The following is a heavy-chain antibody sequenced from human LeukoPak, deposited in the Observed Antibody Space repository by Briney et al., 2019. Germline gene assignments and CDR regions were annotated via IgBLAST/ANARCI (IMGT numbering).Heavy chain of an antibody. CDR3: VIDGGAYYYDSSAPNI. CDR2: IWYEGSNK. J-gene: IGHJ3*02. CDR1: GFTFSSYG. Sequence: AGGSLRLSCAASGFTFSSYGMHWVRQAPGKGLEWVAVIWYEGSNKYYADSVKGRFTISRHNSKNTLYLQMNSQTAGESGVYYFVIDGGAYYYDSSAPNIWGQGTMVTVSS. D-gene: IGHD3-22*01. V-gene: IGHV3-33*01.